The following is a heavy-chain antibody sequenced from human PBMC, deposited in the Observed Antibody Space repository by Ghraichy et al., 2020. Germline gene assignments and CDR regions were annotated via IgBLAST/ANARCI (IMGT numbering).Heavy chain of an antibody. Sequence: SETLSLTCAISGDSVSSNSAAWNWIRQSPSRGLEWLGRTYYRSKWYNDYAVSVKSRITINPDTSKNQFSLQLNSVTPEDMAVYYCARAPPSNWGNRYFDLWGRGTLVTVSS. J-gene: IGHJ2*01. D-gene: IGHD7-27*01. CDR1: GDSVSSNSAA. CDR2: TYYRSKWYN. V-gene: IGHV6-1*01. CDR3: ARAPPSNWGNRYFDL.